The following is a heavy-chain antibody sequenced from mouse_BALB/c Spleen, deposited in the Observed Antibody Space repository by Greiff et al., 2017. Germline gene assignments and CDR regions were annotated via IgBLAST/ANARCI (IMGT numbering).Heavy chain of an antibody. Sequence: EVKLVESGGGLVKPGGSLKLSCAASGFTFSSYAMSWVRQTPEKRLEWVAYISSGGGSTYYPDTVKGRFTISRDNAKNTLYLQMSSLKSEDTAMYYCARQDDGYYGYAMDYWGQGTSVTVSS. CDR2: ISSGGGST. J-gene: IGHJ4*01. V-gene: IGHV5-12-1*01. CDR3: ARQDDGYYGYAMDY. D-gene: IGHD2-3*01. CDR1: GFTFSSYA.